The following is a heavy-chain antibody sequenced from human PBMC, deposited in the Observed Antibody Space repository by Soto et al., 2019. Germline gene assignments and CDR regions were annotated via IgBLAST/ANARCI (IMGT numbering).Heavy chain of an antibody. CDR1: GAPFSGHW. J-gene: IGHJ4*02. CDR3: TAETYCGGGSCPEY. CDR2: IKSKKDGGTI. V-gene: IGHV3-15*01. D-gene: IGHD2-15*01. Sequence: EVQLVESGGGLVEPGGSLRLTCAVSGAPFSGHWMSWVRQAPGKGLEWVARIKSKKDGGTIEYAAPVKGRLTISRDDARNTLYLQMKALKTEGIAIYYCTAETYCGGGSCPEYWGQGTLVTVSS.